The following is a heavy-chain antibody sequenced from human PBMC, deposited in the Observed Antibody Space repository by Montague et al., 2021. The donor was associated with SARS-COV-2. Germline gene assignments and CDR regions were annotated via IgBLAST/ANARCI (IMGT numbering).Heavy chain of an antibody. V-gene: IGHV6-1*01. Sequence: CAISGDSVSSNSAIWSWIRQSPSTGLEWLGRTYYRSKWYNDYAVSVKSRININPDTSKNQFSLQLNSVTPDDTAVYYCARLKYGMDVWGQGTTVTVSS. J-gene: IGHJ6*02. CDR2: TYYRSKWYN. CDR1: GDSVSSNSAI. CDR3: ARLKYGMDV.